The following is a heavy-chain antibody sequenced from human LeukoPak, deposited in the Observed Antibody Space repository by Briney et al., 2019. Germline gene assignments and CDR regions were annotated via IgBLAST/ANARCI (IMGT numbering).Heavy chain of an antibody. CDR1: GFTFSSYA. CDR2: ISQSGGRST. D-gene: IGHD2-2*01. CDR3: ARDLGCSTTSCRYNWFDP. Sequence: GGSLRLSCAASGFTFSSYAMTWVRQSPGKGLEWVSFISQSGGRSTDYADSVKGRFTISRDNSKNTLYLQMNSLRAEDTALYYCARDLGCSTTSCRYNWFDPWGQGTLVTVYS. J-gene: IGHJ5*02. V-gene: IGHV3-23*01.